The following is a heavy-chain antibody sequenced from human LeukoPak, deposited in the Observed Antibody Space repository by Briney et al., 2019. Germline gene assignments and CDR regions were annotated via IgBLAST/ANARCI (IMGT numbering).Heavy chain of an antibody. J-gene: IGHJ4*02. CDR3: ARDRGPSGSSYYFDY. CDR2: ISADGSNK. Sequence: GGSLRLSCAASGFTFSGYALHWVRQAPGKGLEWVALISADGSNKLYADSVKGRFTISRDNPKNTLYLQMNSLRPEDTAVYYCARDRGPSGSSYYFDYWGQGTLVTVSS. V-gene: IGHV3-30-3*01. D-gene: IGHD1-26*01. CDR1: GFTFSGYA.